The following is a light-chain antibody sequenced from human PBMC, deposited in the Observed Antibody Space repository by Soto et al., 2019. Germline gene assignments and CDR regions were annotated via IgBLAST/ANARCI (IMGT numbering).Light chain of an antibody. V-gene: IGKV3-20*01. J-gene: IGKJ1*01. CDR3: QLGG. CDR1: QTIVGTY. Sequence: EIVLTQSPGTLSLSPGERATLSCRASQTIVGTYLAWYQQKPGQAPRLLIYGASSRASGIPDRFSGGGSGTDFTLTINRLEPEDSAVYYRQLGGFGQGTKVEI. CDR2: GAS.